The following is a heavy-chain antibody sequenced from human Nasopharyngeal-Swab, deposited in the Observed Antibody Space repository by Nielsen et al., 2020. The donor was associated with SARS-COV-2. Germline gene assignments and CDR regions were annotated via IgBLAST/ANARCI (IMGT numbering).Heavy chain of an antibody. CDR3: ARGIYDSSGYYSIGDYFDY. Sequence: ASVKVSCKASGYTFTSYAMNWVRQAPGQGLEWMGWINTNTGNPTYAQDFTGRFVFSLDTSVSTAYLQISSLKAEDTAVYYCARGIYDSSGYYSIGDYFDYWGQGTLVTVSS. J-gene: IGHJ4*02. CDR1: GYTFTSYA. CDR2: INTNTGNP. V-gene: IGHV7-4-1*02. D-gene: IGHD3-22*01.